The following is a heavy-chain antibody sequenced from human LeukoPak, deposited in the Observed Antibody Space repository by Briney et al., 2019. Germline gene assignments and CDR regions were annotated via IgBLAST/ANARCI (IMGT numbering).Heavy chain of an antibody. D-gene: IGHD6-13*01. J-gene: IGHJ4*02. CDR1: GYTFTSYA. CDR3: ASPGVSGSSWYYFDY. CDR2: INAGNGNT. Sequence: GASVTVSFTASGYTFTSYAMHWVRQAPGQRLEWMGWINAGNGNTKYSQKFQGRVTITRDTSASTAYMELSSLRSEDTAVYYCASPGVSGSSWYYFDYWGQGTLVTVSS. V-gene: IGHV1-3*01.